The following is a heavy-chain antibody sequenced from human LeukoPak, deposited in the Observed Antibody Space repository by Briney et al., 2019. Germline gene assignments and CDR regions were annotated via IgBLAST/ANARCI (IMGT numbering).Heavy chain of an antibody. J-gene: IGHJ4*02. D-gene: IGHD2-2*01. CDR2: ISDNGGST. V-gene: IGHV3-23*01. CDR1: GFTFSNYA. CDR3: AKAPSPGYCSSTSCYYDY. Sequence: GGSLRLSCAASGFTFSNYAMSWVRQAPGKGLEWVTAISDNGGSTYYADSVKGRFTISRDNSKNTLYLQMNSLRGDDTAVYHCAKAPSPGYCSSTSCYYDYWGQGTLLTVSS.